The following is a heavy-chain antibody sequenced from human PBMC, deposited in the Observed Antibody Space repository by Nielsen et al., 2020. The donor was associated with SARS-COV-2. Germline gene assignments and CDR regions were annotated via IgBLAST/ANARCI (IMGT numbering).Heavy chain of an antibody. CDR2: IYYSGST. V-gene: IGHV4-39*07. CDR3: ARASFYDYSNYGYFDY. D-gene: IGHD4-11*01. Sequence: SETLSLTCAVYGGSFSSYYWGWIRQPPGKGLEWIGSIYYSGSTYYNPSLKSRVTISVDTSKNQFSLKLSSVTAADTAVYYCARASFYDYSNYGYFDYWGQGTLVTVSS. J-gene: IGHJ4*02. CDR1: GGSFSSYY.